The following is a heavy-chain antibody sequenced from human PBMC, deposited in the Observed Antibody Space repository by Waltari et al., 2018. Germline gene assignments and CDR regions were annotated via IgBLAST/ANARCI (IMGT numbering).Heavy chain of an antibody. D-gene: IGHD3-22*01. Sequence: QVQLVESGGGVVQHGRSLRLCCAASEFTFSSYAMYWVRQAPGKGLEWVAVISYNARNIYYVDSVKGRFTISRDNSKKTLFLQMNSLRAEDTAIYYCARDYCDRTNCHGMDVWGQGTAVTVSS. J-gene: IGHJ6*02. V-gene: IGHV3-30*04. CDR2: ISYNARNI. CDR1: EFTFSSYA. CDR3: ARDYCDRTNCHGMDV.